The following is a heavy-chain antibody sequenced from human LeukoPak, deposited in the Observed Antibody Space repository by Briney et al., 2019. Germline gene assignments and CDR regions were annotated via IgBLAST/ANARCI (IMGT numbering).Heavy chain of an antibody. CDR2: IYYSGST. Sequence: SETLSLTCTVSGGSISSYYWSWIRQPPGKGLEWIGYIYYSGSTNYNPSLKSRVTISVDTSKNQFSLKLSSVTAADTAVYYCARDADYDILTGYYMVNWFDPWGQGTLVTVSS. V-gene: IGHV4-59*12. D-gene: IGHD3-9*01. CDR1: GGSISSYY. J-gene: IGHJ5*02. CDR3: ARDADYDILTGYYMVNWFDP.